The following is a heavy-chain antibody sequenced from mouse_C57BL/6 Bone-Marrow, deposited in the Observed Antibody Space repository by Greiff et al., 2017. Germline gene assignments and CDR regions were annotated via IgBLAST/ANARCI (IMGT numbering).Heavy chain of an antibody. J-gene: IGHJ1*03. CDR2: IYPGDGGT. CDR3: ARAGTTVVAHWYFDV. D-gene: IGHD1-1*01. Sequence: VQLQESGAELVKPGASVKISCKASGYAFSSYWMNWVKQRPGKGLEWIGQIYPGDGGTNYNGKFKGKATLTADKSSSTAYMQLSSLTSEDSAVYFCARAGTTVVAHWYFDVWGTGTTVTVSS. CDR1: GYAFSSYW. V-gene: IGHV1-80*01.